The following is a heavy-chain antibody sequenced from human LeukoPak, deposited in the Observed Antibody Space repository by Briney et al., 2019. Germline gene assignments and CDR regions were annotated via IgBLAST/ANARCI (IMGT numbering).Heavy chain of an antibody. Sequence: SETLSLTCTVSDGSIGGYYWSWIRQPAGKGLEWIGRIYASGYTNYNPSVKSRATMSVDMSKNQFSLKLNSVTAADTAVYYCARVVGDTAIYYFDYWGQGTLVTVSS. V-gene: IGHV4-4*07. J-gene: IGHJ4*02. CDR2: IYASGYT. CDR3: ARVVGDTAIYYFDY. D-gene: IGHD5-18*01. CDR1: DGSIGGYY.